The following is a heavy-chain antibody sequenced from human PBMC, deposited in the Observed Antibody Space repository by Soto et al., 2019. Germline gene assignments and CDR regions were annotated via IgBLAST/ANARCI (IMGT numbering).Heavy chain of an antibody. V-gene: IGHV3-30-3*01. CDR2: ISYDGDNK. CDR3: ARDRGPNEFWIGYPTGWFDP. J-gene: IGHJ5*02. CDR1: GFTFARSV. Sequence: QVQLGESGGGVVQPGRSLRLSCAASGFTFARSVMHWVRQAPGKGLEWVAVISYDGDNKYYADSVKGRFTISRDNSEKPLDLPINSLRAEETAIYYCARDRGPNEFWIGYPTGWFDPWGQGTLVTVSS. D-gene: IGHD3-3*01.